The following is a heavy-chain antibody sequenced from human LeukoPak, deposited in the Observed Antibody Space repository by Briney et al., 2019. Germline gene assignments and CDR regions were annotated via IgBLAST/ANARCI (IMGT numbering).Heavy chain of an antibody. D-gene: IGHD1-1*01. CDR1: GYTFINYY. CDR2: INPSGGGT. Sequence: ASVEVSCKASGYTFINYYMHWVRQAPGQGLEWMGIINPSGGGTNYAQKLQGRVTMTTDTSTSTAYMELRSLRSDDTAVYYCARWKVPSYYFDYWGQGTLVTVSS. CDR3: ARWKVPSYYFDY. V-gene: IGHV1-46*01. J-gene: IGHJ4*02.